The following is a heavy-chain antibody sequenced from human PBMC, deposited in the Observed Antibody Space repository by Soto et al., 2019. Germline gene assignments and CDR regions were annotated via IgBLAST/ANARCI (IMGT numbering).Heavy chain of an antibody. CDR3: ARGDFVSPINYYYYYMDV. V-gene: IGHV3-33*01. Sequence: GGSLRLSCAASGFTFSSYGMHWVRQAPGKGLEWVAVIWYDGSNKYYADSVKGRFTISRDNSKNTLYLQMNSLRAEDTAVYYCARGDFVSPINYYYYYMDVWGKGTTVTVSS. CDR1: GFTFSSYG. J-gene: IGHJ6*03. D-gene: IGHD3-16*01. CDR2: IWYDGSNK.